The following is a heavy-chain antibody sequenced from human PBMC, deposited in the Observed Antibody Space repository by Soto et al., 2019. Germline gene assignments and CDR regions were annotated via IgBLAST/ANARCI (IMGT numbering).Heavy chain of an antibody. J-gene: IGHJ4*02. CDR3: ARDKITGLFDY. CDR1: GGSFSGYY. V-gene: IGHV4-34*01. D-gene: IGHD2-8*02. CDR2: INHTGST. Sequence: PSETLSLTCAVHGGSFSGYYWDWIRQPPGTGLEWIGEINHTGSTNYNPSLKSRVTISVDTSKNQFSLKLTSVTAADTAVYYRARDKITGLFDYWGQGTLVTV.